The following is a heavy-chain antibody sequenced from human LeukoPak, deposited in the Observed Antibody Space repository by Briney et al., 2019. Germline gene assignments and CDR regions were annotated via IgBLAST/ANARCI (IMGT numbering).Heavy chain of an antibody. CDR2: IDPSGGST. V-gene: IGHV1-46*01. D-gene: IGHD1-26*01. CDR1: GYTFTSYY. CDR3: ARVPIVGAYFDY. J-gene: IGHJ4*02. Sequence: ASVKVSCKASGYTFTSYYMHWVRQAPGQGLEWMGIIDPSGGSTSYAQKFQGRVTMTRDTSTSTVYMELSSLRSEDTAVYYCARVPIVGAYFDYWGQGTLVTVSS.